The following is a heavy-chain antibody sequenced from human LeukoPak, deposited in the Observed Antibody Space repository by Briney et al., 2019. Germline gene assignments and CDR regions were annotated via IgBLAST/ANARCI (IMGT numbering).Heavy chain of an antibody. J-gene: IGHJ4*02. CDR3: ARHQQGYGGDFDY. V-gene: IGHV4-30-2*01. Sequence: MPSQTLSLTCTVSGGSISSGGYYWSWIRQPPGKGLEWIGYIYHSGSTYYNPSLKSRVTISVDRSKNQFSLKLSSVTAADTAVYYCARHQQGYGGDFDYWGQGTLVIVSS. CDR1: GGSISSGGYY. D-gene: IGHD4-23*01. CDR2: IYHSGST.